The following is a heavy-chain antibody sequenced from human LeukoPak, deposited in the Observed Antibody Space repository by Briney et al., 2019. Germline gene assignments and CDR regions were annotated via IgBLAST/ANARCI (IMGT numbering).Heavy chain of an antibody. J-gene: IGHJ4*02. V-gene: IGHV3-9*01. CDR3: AKFSSSNPY. D-gene: IGHD6-6*01. Sequence: GRSLRLSCAASGFTFDDYAMHWVRQAPGKGLEWVSGISWNSGSIGYADSVKGRFTISRDNAKSSLYLQMNSLRAEDTALYYCAKFSSSNPYWGQGTLVTVSS. CDR2: ISWNSGSI. CDR1: GFTFDDYA.